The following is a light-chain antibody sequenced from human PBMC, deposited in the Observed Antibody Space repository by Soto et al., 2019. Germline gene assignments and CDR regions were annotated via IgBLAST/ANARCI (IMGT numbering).Light chain of an antibody. Sequence: DIQMTQSPSTLSASVGDRVTITCRASQSISSWLAWYQQKPGKAPKLLICDASSLESGVPSRFSGSGSGTEFSLTISSLQPDDFATYYCQQYNSYLTFGGGTKV. CDR2: DAS. V-gene: IGKV1-5*01. J-gene: IGKJ4*01. CDR1: QSISSW. CDR3: QQYNSYLT.